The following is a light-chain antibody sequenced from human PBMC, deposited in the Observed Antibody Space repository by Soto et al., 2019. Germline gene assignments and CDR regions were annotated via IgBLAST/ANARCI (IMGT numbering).Light chain of an antibody. CDR2: DAS. CDR1: QSVSRN. CDR3: QKYDNAPLT. Sequence: EIVMTQSPATLSVSPGERATLSCRASQSVSRNVAWYQQKPGQAPRLLIHDASTRATGISVRFSGSGSGTEFTLTISSLQPEDVATYYCQKYDNAPLTFGGGTKVEIK. V-gene: IGKV3-15*01. J-gene: IGKJ4*01.